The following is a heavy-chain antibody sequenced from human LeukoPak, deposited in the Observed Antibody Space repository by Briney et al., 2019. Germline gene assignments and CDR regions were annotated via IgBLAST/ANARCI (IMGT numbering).Heavy chain of an antibody. J-gene: IGHJ4*02. Sequence: GGSLRLSCAASGFTFSNYWITWVRQAPGKGLEWVANIKQDGSERNYVDSVRGRFTISRDNAKNSLYLQMSSLRGEDTAVYYCVGDPIAGGNSGIDHWGQGTLVTVSS. D-gene: IGHD4-23*01. V-gene: IGHV3-7*01. CDR1: GFTFSNYW. CDR2: IKQDGSER. CDR3: VGDPIAGGNSGIDH.